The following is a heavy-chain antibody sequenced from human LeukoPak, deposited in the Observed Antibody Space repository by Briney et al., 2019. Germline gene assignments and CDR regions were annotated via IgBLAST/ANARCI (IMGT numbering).Heavy chain of an antibody. V-gene: IGHV3-23*01. J-gene: IGHJ3*01. CDR1: RFTLDKLA. D-gene: IGHD1-1*01. CDR3: AKGDNFGRVADAFDS. CDR2: ITSGADT. Sequence: GGSLSLSCAPSRFTLDKLAMSWVRQAPGTQLQWVSTITSGADTYYADSVNGRFSISRDNSRHPVSVQMHSLRADYTAVYFCAKGDNFGRVADAFDSWGQGAMVTVSS.